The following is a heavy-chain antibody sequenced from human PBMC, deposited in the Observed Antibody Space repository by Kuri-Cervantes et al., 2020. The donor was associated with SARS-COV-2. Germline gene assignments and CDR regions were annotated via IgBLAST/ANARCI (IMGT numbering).Heavy chain of an antibody. J-gene: IGHJ6*02. D-gene: IGHD2-21*02. V-gene: IGHV4-38-2*01. CDR3: ARGRCTGDCHPYYYYAMDV. CDR1: GYSISSGYY. CDR2: IYHSGST. Sequence: SETLSLTCAVSGYSISSGYYWGWIRQPPGKGLEWIGSIYHSGSTYYNPSLKSRVTISVDTPKNQFSLQLSSVTAADTAVYYCARGRCTGDCHPYYYYAMDVWGQGTTVTVSS.